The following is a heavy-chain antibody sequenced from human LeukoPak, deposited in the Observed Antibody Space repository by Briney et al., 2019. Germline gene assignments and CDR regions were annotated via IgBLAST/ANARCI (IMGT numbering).Heavy chain of an antibody. D-gene: IGHD4-17*01. CDR2: ISYDGSNK. Sequence: GRSLRLSCAASGFTFSSYGMHWVRQAPGKGLEWVAVISYDGSNKYYADSVKGRFTISRDNSKNTLYLQMNSLRAEDTAVYCCWVTTFDYWGQGTLVTVSS. CDR3: WVTTFDY. V-gene: IGHV3-30*03. J-gene: IGHJ4*02. CDR1: GFTFSSYG.